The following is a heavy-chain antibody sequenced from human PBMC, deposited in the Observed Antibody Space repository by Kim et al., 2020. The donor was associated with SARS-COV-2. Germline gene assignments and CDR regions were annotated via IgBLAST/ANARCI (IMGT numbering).Heavy chain of an antibody. D-gene: IGHD6-6*01. Sequence: RFTISRDNAKNSLYLQMNSLRDEDTAVYYCARELLEEYSSSSVVGGWFDPWGQGTLVTVSS. CDR3: ARELLEEYSSSSVVGGWFDP. J-gene: IGHJ5*02. V-gene: IGHV3-48*02.